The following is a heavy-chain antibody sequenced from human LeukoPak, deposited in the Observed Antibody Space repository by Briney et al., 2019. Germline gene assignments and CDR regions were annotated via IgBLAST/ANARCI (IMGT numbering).Heavy chain of an antibody. CDR2: IYYSGST. J-gene: IGHJ6*03. CDR1: GGSISSYY. Sequence: PSETLSLTCTVSGGSISSYYWSWIRQPPGKGLEWIGYIYYSGSTNYNPSLKSRVTISVDTSKNHFSLKLSSVAAADTAVYYCARTVSGPTPDYYYYYYMDVWGKGTTVTVSS. CDR3: ARTVSGPTPDYYYYYYMDV. D-gene: IGHD4-17*01. V-gene: IGHV4-59*01.